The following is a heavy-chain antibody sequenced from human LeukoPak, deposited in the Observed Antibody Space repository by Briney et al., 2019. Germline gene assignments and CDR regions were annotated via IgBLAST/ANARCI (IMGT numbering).Heavy chain of an antibody. CDR1: GFTVSSNY. CDR2: IKEDGSEK. CDR3: AREGCSGGNCYSYWFGP. J-gene: IGHJ5*02. V-gene: IGHV3-7*01. D-gene: IGHD2-15*01. Sequence: GGSLRLSCAASGFTVSSNYMSWVRQAPGKGPECVANIKEDGSEKYYVDSVKGRFIISRDNAKNSLYLQMNSLRAEDTAVYYCAREGCSGGNCYSYWFGPWGQGTLVTVSS.